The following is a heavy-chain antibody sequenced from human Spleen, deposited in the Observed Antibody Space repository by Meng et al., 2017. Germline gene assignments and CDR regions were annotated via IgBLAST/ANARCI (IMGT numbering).Heavy chain of an antibody. CDR2: IYYSGST. CDR3: ARAVVVPAAMLGWFDP. Sequence: QAQLQQWGAGLLKPSETLSLTCTVSGGSISSYYWSWIRQPPGKGLEWIGYIYYSGSTNYNPSLKSRVAISVDTSKNQFSLKLSSVTAADTAVYYCARAVVVPAAMLGWFDPWGQGTLVTVSS. J-gene: IGHJ5*02. D-gene: IGHD2-2*01. V-gene: IGHV4-59*01. CDR1: GGSISSYY.